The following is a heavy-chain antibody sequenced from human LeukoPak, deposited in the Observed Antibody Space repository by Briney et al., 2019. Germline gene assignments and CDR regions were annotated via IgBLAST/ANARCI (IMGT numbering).Heavy chain of an antibody. D-gene: IGHD6-13*01. CDR2: TYYRSKWYN. CDR1: GDSVSSNSAA. J-gene: IGHJ5*02. V-gene: IGHV6-1*01. CDR3: ARDGGGSSWVYFDWFDP. Sequence: SQTLSLTCAISGDSVSSNSAAWNWIRQSPSSGLEWLGRTYYRSKWYNDYAVSVKSRITINPDTSKNQFSLQLNSVTPEDTAVYYCARDGGGSSWVYFDWFDPWGQGTLVTVSS.